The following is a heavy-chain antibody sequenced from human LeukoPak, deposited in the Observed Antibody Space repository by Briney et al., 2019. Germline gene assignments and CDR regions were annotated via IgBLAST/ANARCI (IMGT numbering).Heavy chain of an antibody. D-gene: IGHD2-2*01. CDR1: GGSFSGYY. CDR2: INHSGST. Sequence: PSETLSLTCAVYGGSFSGYYWSWIRQPSGKGLEWIGEINHSGSTNYNPSLKGRVTISVDTSKNQFSLKLSSVTAADTAVYYCASAYIVVVPAARYFQHWGQGTLVTVSS. V-gene: IGHV4-34*01. J-gene: IGHJ1*01. CDR3: ASAYIVVVPAARYFQH.